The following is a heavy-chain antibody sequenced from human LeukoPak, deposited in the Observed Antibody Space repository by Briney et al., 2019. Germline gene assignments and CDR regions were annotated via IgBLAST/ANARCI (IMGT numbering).Heavy chain of an antibody. CDR1: GGSISSYY. V-gene: IGHV4-59*01. Sequence: PSETLSLTCTVSGGSISSYYWSWIWQPPGKGLEWIGYIYYSGSANYNPSLKSRVTISVDTSKNQFSLKLSSVTAADTAVYYCARVKYYDFWSGPQGSGYFDYWGQGTLVTVSS. D-gene: IGHD3-3*01. CDR3: ARVKYYDFWSGPQGSGYFDY. CDR2: IYYSGSA. J-gene: IGHJ4*02.